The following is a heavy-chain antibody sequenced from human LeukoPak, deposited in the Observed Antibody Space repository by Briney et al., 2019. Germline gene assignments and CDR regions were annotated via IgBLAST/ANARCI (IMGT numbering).Heavy chain of an antibody. D-gene: IGHD2-2*01. CDR3: ARSRSTRVWYFDL. Sequence: ASETLSLTCTVSGGSISSYYWSWIRQPPGKGLEWIGYIYYSGSTNYNPSLKSRVTISVDTSKNQFSLKLSSVTAADTAVYYCARSRSTRVWYFDLWGRGTLVTVSS. V-gene: IGHV4-59*12. J-gene: IGHJ2*01. CDR1: GGSISSYY. CDR2: IYYSGST.